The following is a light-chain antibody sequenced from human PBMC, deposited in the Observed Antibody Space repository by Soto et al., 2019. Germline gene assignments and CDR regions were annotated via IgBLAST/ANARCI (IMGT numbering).Light chain of an antibody. V-gene: IGLV2-8*01. CDR1: SSDVGGYNY. CDR2: EVT. J-gene: IGLJ1*01. Sequence: QSVLNQPPSASGSPGQSVTISCTGTSSDVGGYNYVSWYQHHPGKAPKLMISEVTNRPSGVPDRFSGSKSGNTASLTVSGLQAEDEADYYCTSYSGSNTPYVFGTGTKVTVL. CDR3: TSYSGSNTPYV.